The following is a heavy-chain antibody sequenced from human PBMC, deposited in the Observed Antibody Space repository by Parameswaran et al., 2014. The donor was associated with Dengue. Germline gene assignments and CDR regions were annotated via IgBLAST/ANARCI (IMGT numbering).Heavy chain of an antibody. V-gene: IGHV4-4*02. CDR1: GGSISSSNW. D-gene: IGHD6-13*01. J-gene: IGHJ6*03. CDR2: IYHSGST. Sequence: LSCAVSGGSISSSNWWSWVRQPPGKGLEWIGEIYHSGSTNYNPSLKSRVTISVDKSKNQFSLKLSSVTAADTAVYYCARLDPWGSSWYPPGYYYYYMDVWGKGTTVTVSS. CDR3: ARLDPWGSSWYPPGYYYYYMDV.